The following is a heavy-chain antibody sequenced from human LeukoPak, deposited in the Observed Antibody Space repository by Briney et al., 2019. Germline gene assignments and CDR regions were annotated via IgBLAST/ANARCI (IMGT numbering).Heavy chain of an antibody. CDR2: ISWNSGSI. Sequence: QPGRSLRLSCVASGFTFDDYAMHWVRQAPGKGLEWVSGISWNSGSIDYADSVKGRFTISRDNAKRSLYLQMNSLRAEDMAFYYCAKGNYYDSSGYFLDYWGQGTLVSVSS. CDR1: GFTFDDYA. CDR3: AKGNYYDSSGYFLDY. V-gene: IGHV3-9*03. J-gene: IGHJ4*02. D-gene: IGHD3-22*01.